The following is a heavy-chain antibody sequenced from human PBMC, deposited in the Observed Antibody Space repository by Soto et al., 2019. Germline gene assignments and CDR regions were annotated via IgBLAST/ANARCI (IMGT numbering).Heavy chain of an antibody. Sequence: SGGSLRLSCAASRFTFSTFAMSWVRQAPGKGLEWVAAISGGGANTYYADSVKGRFTISRDNSKNTLYLQMDSLRAEDTAIYFCAKDSYSGFWSGHYYYFDFWGQGTLVTVSS. CDR1: RFTFSTFA. D-gene: IGHD3-3*01. CDR2: ISGGGANT. J-gene: IGHJ4*02. V-gene: IGHV3-23*01. CDR3: AKDSYSGFWSGHYYYFDF.